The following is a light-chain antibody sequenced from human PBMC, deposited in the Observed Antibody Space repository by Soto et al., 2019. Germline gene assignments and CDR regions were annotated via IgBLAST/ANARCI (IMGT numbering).Light chain of an antibody. J-gene: IGKJ3*01. CDR2: GAS. CDR1: QSVSSN. V-gene: IGKV3-15*01. CDR3: QQYTNWPVT. Sequence: EIVMTQSPATLSVSPGERATLSCRASQSVSSNLAWYPQKPGQAPRLLFYGASTRATGIPARFSGSGSGTEFTLTISSLQSEDFAVYYCQQYTNWPVTFGPGTKVDIK.